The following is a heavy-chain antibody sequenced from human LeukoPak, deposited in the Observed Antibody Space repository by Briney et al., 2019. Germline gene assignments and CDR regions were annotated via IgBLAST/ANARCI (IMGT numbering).Heavy chain of an antibody. Sequence: ASVKVSCKASGGTFSSYAISWVRQAPGQGLEWMGGIIPIFGTANYAQKFQGRVTITADKSTSTAYMELSSLRSEDTAVYYCAREGLLGPVGAFDIWGQGTMVTVSS. D-gene: IGHD3-16*01. CDR3: AREGLLGPVGAFDI. CDR2: IIPIFGTA. V-gene: IGHV1-69*06. CDR1: GGTFSSYA. J-gene: IGHJ3*02.